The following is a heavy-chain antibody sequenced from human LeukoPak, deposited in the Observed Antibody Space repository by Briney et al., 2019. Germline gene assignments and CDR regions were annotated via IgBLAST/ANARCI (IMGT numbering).Heavy chain of an antibody. CDR3: ARDRVVVVPAAIWFDP. V-gene: IGHV3-21*01. Sequence: GGSLRLSCAASGFTFSSYSMNWVRQAPGKGLEWVSSISSSSSYIYYADSVKGRFTISRDNAKNLLYLQMNSLRAEDTAVYYCARDRVVVVPAAIWFDPWGQGTLVTVSS. CDR2: ISSSSSYI. D-gene: IGHD2-2*01. CDR1: GFTFSSYS. J-gene: IGHJ5*02.